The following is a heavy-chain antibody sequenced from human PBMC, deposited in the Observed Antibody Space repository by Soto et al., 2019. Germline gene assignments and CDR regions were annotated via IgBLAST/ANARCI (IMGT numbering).Heavy chain of an antibody. CDR2: ISSSSSYI. Sequence: GGSLRLSCAASGFTFSSYSMNWVRQAPGKGLEWVSSISSSSSYIYYADSVKGRFTISRDNAKNSLYLQMNSLRAEDTAVYYCARPANVQKYNWNYGDHDAFDIWGQGTMVTVSS. D-gene: IGHD1-7*01. J-gene: IGHJ3*02. V-gene: IGHV3-21*01. CDR1: GFTFSSYS. CDR3: ARPANVQKYNWNYGDHDAFDI.